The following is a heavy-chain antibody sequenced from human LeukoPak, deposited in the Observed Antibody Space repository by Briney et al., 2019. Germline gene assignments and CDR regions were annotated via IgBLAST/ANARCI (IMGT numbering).Heavy chain of an antibody. CDR2: INHSGST. J-gene: IGHJ4*02. CDR1: GGSFSGYY. CDR3: ARGRLSMVRGEVFDY. Sequence: PSETLSLTCAVYGGSFSGYYWSWIRQPPGKGLEWIGEINHSGSTNYNPSLKSRVTISVDTSKNRFSLKLSSVTAADTAVYYCARGRLSMVRGEVFDYWGQGTLVTVSS. V-gene: IGHV4-34*01. D-gene: IGHD3-10*01.